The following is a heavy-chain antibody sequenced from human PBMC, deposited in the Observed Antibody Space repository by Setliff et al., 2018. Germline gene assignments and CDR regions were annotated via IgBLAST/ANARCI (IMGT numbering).Heavy chain of an antibody. CDR2: MYYGGGGST. V-gene: IGHV4-39*07. J-gene: IGHJ6*03. CDR3: ARLSGFLYIDV. Sequence: SETLSLTCTVSGASVSGNSYYWGWIRQPPGKGLEWIGSMYYGGGGSTHYNASLKSRVTISVDTSKNQFSLKLSSVTAADTAVYYCARLSGFLYIDVWGKGTTVTVS. CDR1: GASVSGNSYY. D-gene: IGHD3-3*01.